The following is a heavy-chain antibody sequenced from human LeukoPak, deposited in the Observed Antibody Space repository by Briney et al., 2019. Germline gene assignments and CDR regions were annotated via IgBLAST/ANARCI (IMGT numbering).Heavy chain of an antibody. D-gene: IGHD5-12*01. CDR2: IYYSGST. V-gene: IGHV4-39*07. CDR1: GGSISSSSYY. J-gene: IGHJ4*02. Sequence: SETLSPTCTVSGGSISSSSYYWGWIRQPPGKGLEWIGSIYYSGSTYYNPSLKSRVTISVDTSKNQFSLKLSSVTAADTAVYYCARDRSEATIDYWGQGTLVTVSS. CDR3: ARDRSEATIDY.